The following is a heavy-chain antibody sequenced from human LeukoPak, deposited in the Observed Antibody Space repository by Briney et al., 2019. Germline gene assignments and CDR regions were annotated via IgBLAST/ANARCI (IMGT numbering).Heavy chain of an antibody. CDR1: GGSISSYY. D-gene: IGHD6-19*01. V-gene: IGHV4-59*01. Sequence: SETLSLTCTVSGGSISSYYWSWIRQPPGKGLEWIGYIYYSGSTNYNPSLKSRVTISVDTSKNQFSLKLSSVTAADTAVYYCARRGAVVDHDTFDIWGQGTMVTVSS. CDR2: IYYSGST. CDR3: ARRGAVVDHDTFDI. J-gene: IGHJ3*02.